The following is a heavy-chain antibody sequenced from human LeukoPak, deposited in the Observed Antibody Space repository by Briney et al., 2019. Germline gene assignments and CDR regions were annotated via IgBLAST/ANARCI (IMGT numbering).Heavy chain of an antibody. CDR1: GFTFSGSA. D-gene: IGHD5-24*01. CDR2: IRSKANSYAT. J-gene: IGHJ4*02. V-gene: IGHV3-73*01. CDR3: TAPVEMATNYY. Sequence: RGGSLRLSCAASGFTFSGSAMHWVRQASGKGLEWVGRIRSKANSYATAYAASVKGRFTISRDDSKNTAYLQMNSLKTEDTAVYYCTAPVEMATNYYWGQGTLVTVSS.